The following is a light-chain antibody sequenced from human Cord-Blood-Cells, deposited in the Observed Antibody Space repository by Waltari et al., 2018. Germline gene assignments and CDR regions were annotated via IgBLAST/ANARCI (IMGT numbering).Light chain of an antibody. J-gene: IGKJ1*01. V-gene: IGKV1-39*01. CDR1: QSLSSY. Sequence: DIQMTQSPSSLSASVGARVTITCRASQSLSSYLNWYQQKPGKAPKLLIYAASSLQSGVPSRFSGSGSGTDFTLTISSLQPEDFATYYCQQSYSTPPWTFGQGTKVEIK. CDR3: QQSYSTPPWT. CDR2: AAS.